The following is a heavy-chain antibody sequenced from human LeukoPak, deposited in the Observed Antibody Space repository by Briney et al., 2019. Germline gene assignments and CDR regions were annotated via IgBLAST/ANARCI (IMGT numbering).Heavy chain of an antibody. V-gene: IGHV4-61*02. D-gene: IGHD3-10*01. CDR2: IYTSGST. J-gene: IGHJ5*02. Sequence: PSETLSLTCTVSGGSISSGSYYWSWIRQPAGKGLEWIGRIYTSGSTNYNPSLKSRVTISVDTSKNQFSLKLSSVTAADTAVYYCARDLRWFGELQYQYNWFDPWGQGTLVTVSS. CDR3: ARDLRWFGELQYQYNWFDP. CDR1: GGSISSGSYY.